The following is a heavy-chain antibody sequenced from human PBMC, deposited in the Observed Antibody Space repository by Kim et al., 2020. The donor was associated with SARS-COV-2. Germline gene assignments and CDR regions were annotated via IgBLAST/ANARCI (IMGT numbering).Heavy chain of an antibody. J-gene: IGHJ6*02. Sequence: GGSLRLSCAASGFTFSSYAMRWVRQAPGKGLEWVSTVTGSGGSTYYGDSVKGRFTISRDNSRNTLYLQMNSLRAEDTAVYYCARGISYAIDVWGQGTTVTVSS. CDR1: GFTFSSYA. CDR2: VTGSGGST. V-gene: IGHV3-23*01. CDR3: ARGISYAIDV.